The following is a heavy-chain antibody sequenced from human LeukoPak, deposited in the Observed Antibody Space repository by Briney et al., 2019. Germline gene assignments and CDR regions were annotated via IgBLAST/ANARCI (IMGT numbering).Heavy chain of an antibody. CDR3: TRQSGDFSLDH. Sequence: PGGSLRLSCTASGFTFGDYAMSWVRQAPGKGLEWVAIIWHDGSEKYYADSVKGRFTISRDNSKNTLYLQMNSLRAEDTAVYFCTRQSGDFSLDHWGQGTLVTVSS. CDR2: IWHDGSEK. V-gene: IGHV3-33*01. CDR1: GFTFGDYA. J-gene: IGHJ4*02. D-gene: IGHD3-3*01.